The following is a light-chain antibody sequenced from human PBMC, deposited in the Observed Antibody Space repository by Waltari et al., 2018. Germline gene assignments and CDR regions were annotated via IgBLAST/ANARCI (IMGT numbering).Light chain of an antibody. V-gene: IGKV3-20*01. CDR2: GIS. J-gene: IGKJ1*01. Sequence: EILLTQSPGTLSLSPGERATLSCRTSQTVDNTYLAWYQQKLGQAPNLLISGISIRATGIPDRFRGSGSGTDFTLTISRLEPEDFAVYFCQQYTHSPWTFGQGTRVEVK. CDR1: QTVDNTY. CDR3: QQYTHSPWT.